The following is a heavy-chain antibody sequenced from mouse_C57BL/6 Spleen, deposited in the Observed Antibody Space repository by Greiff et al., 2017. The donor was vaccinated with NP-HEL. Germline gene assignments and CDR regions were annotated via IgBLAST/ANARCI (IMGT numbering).Heavy chain of an antibody. CDR3: ARTARTIN. D-gene: IGHD1-2*01. CDR1: GFTFSSYG. V-gene: IGHV5-6-3*01. CDR2: INSNGGST. J-gene: IGHJ2*01. Sequence: EVQLVESGGGLVQPGGSLKLSCAASGFTFSSYGMSWVRQTPDKRLELVATINSNGGSTYYPDSVKGRFTISRDNAKNTLYRQMNSLKSEDTAMYHWARTARTINWGQGTTLTVAS.